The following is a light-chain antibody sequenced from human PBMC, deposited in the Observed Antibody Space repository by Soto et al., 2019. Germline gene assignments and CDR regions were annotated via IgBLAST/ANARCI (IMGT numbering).Light chain of an antibody. J-gene: IGKJ5*01. Sequence: DVVMTQTPVSLSVTPGQAASISCKSSESLLHSDGIAYFSWFQQRPGRSPRRLIYKVSNRDSGVPARFSGSGSGTDFALKISRVEAEDVGVYYCMQGTHWPITFGQGTRLEIK. CDR2: KVS. V-gene: IGKV2-30*02. CDR1: ESLLHSDGIAY. CDR3: MQGTHWPIT.